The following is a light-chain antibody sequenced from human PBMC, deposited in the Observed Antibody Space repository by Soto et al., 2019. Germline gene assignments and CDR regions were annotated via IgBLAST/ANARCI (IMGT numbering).Light chain of an antibody. CDR2: DAS. J-gene: IGKJ4*01. V-gene: IGKV3-11*01. CDR1: QSVSSY. Sequence: EIVLTQSPATLSLSPGERATLSCRASQSVSSYLAWYQQKPGQAPRLLIYDASNRATGIPARFSGGGSGTDFTLTISSLEPEDFAVYYCQQRSHWPPLLTFGGGTKVEIK. CDR3: QQRSHWPPLLT.